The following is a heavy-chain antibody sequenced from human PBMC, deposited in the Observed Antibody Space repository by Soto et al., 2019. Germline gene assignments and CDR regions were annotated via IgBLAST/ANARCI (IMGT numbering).Heavy chain of an antibody. J-gene: IGHJ4*02. CDR2: ISYDGSNK. Sequence: QVQLVESGGGVVQPGRSLRLSCAASGFTFSSYGMHWVRQAPGKGLEWVAVISYDGSNKYYSDSVKGRFTISRDNSKNPLYLQMNSLRAEDTAVYSCAKGGDYYDSSGYLGRSYWGQGTLVTVSS. D-gene: IGHD3-22*01. CDR1: GFTFSSYG. V-gene: IGHV3-30*18. CDR3: AKGGDYYDSSGYLGRSY.